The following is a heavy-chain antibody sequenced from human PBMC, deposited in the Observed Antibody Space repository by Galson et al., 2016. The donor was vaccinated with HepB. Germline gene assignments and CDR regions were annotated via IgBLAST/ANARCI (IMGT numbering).Heavy chain of an antibody. V-gene: IGHV3-53*01. D-gene: IGHD1-26*01. CDR2: IYRVGTT. Sequence: SLRLSCAASGFNVSLNYVSWVRQAPGKGLQWISVIYRVGTTFYADAVRGRFTISRDTSKNTVYLQMNSLRPDDTAFYYCARDGNSVNPQTHFDFWGQATLVTVSS. CDR1: GFNVSLNY. CDR3: ARDGNSVNPQTHFDF. J-gene: IGHJ4*02.